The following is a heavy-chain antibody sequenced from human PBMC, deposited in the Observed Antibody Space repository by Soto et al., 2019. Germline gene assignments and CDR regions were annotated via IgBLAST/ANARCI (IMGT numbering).Heavy chain of an antibody. D-gene: IGHD1-1*01. CDR1: GFTFSNAW. CDR2: IKSKTDGGTT. V-gene: IGHV3-15*07. J-gene: IGHJ6*02. Sequence: GGSLRLSCAASGFTFSNAWMNWVRQAPGKGLEWVGRIKSKTDGGTTDYAAPVKGRFTISRDDSKNTLYLQMNSLKTEDTAVCCCTKGWNDVFNYGMDVWGQGTTVTVSS. CDR3: TKGWNDVFNYGMDV.